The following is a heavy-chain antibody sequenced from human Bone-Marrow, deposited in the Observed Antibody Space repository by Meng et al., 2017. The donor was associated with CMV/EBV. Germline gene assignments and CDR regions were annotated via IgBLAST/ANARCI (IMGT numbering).Heavy chain of an antibody. V-gene: IGHV1-2*02. CDR3: ARCMVRGVTHYYYYYGMDV. Sequence: ASVKVSCKASGYTFTGYYMHWVRQAPGQGLEWMGWINPNSAGTNYAQKFQGRVTMTRDTSISTAYMELGRLRSDDTAVYYCARCMVRGVTHYYYYYGMDVWGQGTTVTFSS. CDR2: INPNSAGT. J-gene: IGHJ6*02. D-gene: IGHD3-10*01. CDR1: GYTFTGYY.